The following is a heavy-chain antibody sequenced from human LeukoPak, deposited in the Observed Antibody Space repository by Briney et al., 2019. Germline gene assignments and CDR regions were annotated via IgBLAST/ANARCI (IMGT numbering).Heavy chain of an antibody. CDR3: ARQADVGCSSTSCYGHGAFDI. Sequence: SETLSLTCAVYGGPFSGYYWSWIRQPPGKGLEWIGEIDHSGSTNYNPSLKSRVTISQDTSKKQFSLKLSSVTAADTAVYYCARQADVGCSSTSCYGHGAFDIWGQGTLVTVSS. D-gene: IGHD2-2*01. J-gene: IGHJ3*02. CDR2: IDHSGST. CDR1: GGPFSGYY. V-gene: IGHV4-34*01.